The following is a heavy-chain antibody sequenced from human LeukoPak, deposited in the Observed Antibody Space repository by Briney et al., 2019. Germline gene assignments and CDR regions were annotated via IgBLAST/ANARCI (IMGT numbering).Heavy chain of an antibody. J-gene: IGHJ4*02. CDR3: ASGRQLGY. CDR2: IKEDGSEK. CDR1: GFTFSNYW. V-gene: IGHV3-7*01. Sequence: GGSLRLSCAASGFTFSNYWMSWVRQAPGKGLEWVANIKEDGSEKYYVDSVKGRFTISRDNARNSLYLQMNSLRAEDTAVYYCASGRQLGYWGQGALVTVSS. D-gene: IGHD6-13*01.